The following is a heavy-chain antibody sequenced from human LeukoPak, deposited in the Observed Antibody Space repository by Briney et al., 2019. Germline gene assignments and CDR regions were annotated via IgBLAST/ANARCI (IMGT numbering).Heavy chain of an antibody. D-gene: IGHD2-15*01. J-gene: IGHJ4*02. CDR1: GFTFSRYS. CDR2: IYSDNT. V-gene: IGHV3-53*01. CDR3: ARRAGEYSHPYDY. Sequence: AGGSLRLSCAASGFTFSRYSMNWVRQAPGKGLEWVSFIYSDNTHYSDSVKGRFTISRDNSKNTLYLQMNSLRAEDTAIYYCARRAGEYSHPYDYWGQGTLVTVSS.